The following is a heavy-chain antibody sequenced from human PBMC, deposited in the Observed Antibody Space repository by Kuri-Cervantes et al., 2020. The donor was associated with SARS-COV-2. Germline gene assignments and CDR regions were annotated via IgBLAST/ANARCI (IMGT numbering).Heavy chain of an antibody. D-gene: IGHD3-3*01. V-gene: IGHV3-30-3*01. CDR2: ISYDGSNK. J-gene: IGHJ4*02. Sequence: LSLTCAASGFTISSYAMHWVRQAPGKELEWVAVISYDGSNKYYADSGKGRFTISRDNAKNSLYLQMNSLRAEDTAVYYCARGHYDFWSGYHTQYYFDYWGQGTLVTVSS. CDR3: ARGHYDFWSGYHTQYYFDY. CDR1: GFTISSYA.